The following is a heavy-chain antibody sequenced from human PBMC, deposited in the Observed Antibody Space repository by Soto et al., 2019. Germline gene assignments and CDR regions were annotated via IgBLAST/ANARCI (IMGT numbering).Heavy chain of an antibody. CDR2: IWYDGSNK. J-gene: IGHJ1*01. Sequence: GGSLRLSCAASGFTFSSYGMHWVRQAPGKGLEWVAVIWYDGSNKYYADSVKGRFTISRDNSKNTLYLQMNSLRAEDTAVYYCARAPTYCGGDCYSPSPEYFQHWGQGTLVTVSS. CDR1: GFTFSSYG. V-gene: IGHV3-33*01. CDR3: ARAPTYCGGDCYSPSPEYFQH. D-gene: IGHD2-21*02.